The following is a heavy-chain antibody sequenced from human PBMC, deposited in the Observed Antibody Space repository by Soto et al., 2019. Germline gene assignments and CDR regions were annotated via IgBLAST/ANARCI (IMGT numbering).Heavy chain of an antibody. J-gene: IGHJ6*02. V-gene: IGHV4-30-4*01. CDR1: GGSISSGDYY. CDR2: IYYSGST. D-gene: IGHD3-10*01. CDR3: ARDSPHYYGSGPGV. Sequence: SETLSLTCTVSGGSISSGDYYWSWIRQPPGKGLEWIGYIYYSGSTYYNPSLKSRVTISVDTSKNQFSLKLSSVTAADTAVYYCARDSPHYYGSGPGVWGQGTTVTVS.